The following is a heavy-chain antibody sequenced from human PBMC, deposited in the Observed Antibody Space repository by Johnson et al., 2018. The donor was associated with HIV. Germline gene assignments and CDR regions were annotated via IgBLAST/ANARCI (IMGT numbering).Heavy chain of an antibody. V-gene: IGHV3-30*19. D-gene: IGHD3-22*01. CDR3: AKDWRDYYDSSWSGAFES. CDR2: ISDDGNNQ. Sequence: HVQLVESGGGVVQPGRSLRVSCAASGFSFSTSGMYWVRQAPGKGLEWVAVISDDGNNQYYAHSVKGRFTVSRDNSKNTLYLQMNSLRAEDTAVYYCAKDWRDYYDSSWSGAFESWGQGTMVTVSS. J-gene: IGHJ3*02. CDR1: GFSFSTSG.